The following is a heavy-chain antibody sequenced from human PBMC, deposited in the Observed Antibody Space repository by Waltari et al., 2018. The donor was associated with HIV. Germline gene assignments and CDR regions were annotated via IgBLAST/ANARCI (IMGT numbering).Heavy chain of an antibody. J-gene: IGHJ4*02. CDR2: VTDNADAT. D-gene: IGHD2-15*01. Sequence: EVQLMESGGDLVQPGGSLRLSCSGSGFTFSRFAIQWVRQAPGKGLEYIAAVTDNADATYYADSVKGRFTISRDNSKNTVYLQMSGLRMDDTAIYYCVKDLVGVAPASPVDSWGRGTLVTVSS. V-gene: IGHV3-64D*06. CDR3: VKDLVGVAPASPVDS. CDR1: GFTFSRFA.